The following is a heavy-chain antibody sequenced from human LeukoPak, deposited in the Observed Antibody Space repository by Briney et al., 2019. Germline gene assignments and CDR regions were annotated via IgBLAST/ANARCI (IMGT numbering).Heavy chain of an antibody. CDR1: GGSISSGDYY. J-gene: IGHJ6*02. D-gene: IGHD2-2*01. Sequence: PSETLSLTCTDSGGSISSGDYYWSWIRQPPGKGLEWIGNIYYSGSTYYNPSFKSRVTISVDTSKNQFSLKLSSVTAADMAVYYCARGEEGYCSSTSCGRYGMDVWGQGTTVTVSS. V-gene: IGHV4-30-4*01. CDR3: ARGEEGYCSSTSCGRYGMDV. CDR2: IYYSGST.